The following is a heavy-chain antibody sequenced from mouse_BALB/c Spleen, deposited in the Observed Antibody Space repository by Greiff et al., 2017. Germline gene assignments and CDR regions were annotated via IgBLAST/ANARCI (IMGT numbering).Heavy chain of an antibody. CDR2: INPYNDGT. CDR3: ARRDMDYGSTSDFDD. Sequence: EVKLQESGPELVKPGASVKMSCKASGFTFTSYFMHWVKQKPGQGLEWIGYINPYNDGTKYNEKFKGKATLTSDKSSSKAYMELNSLTSEDSAVYYCARRDMDYGSTSDFDDWGQGTTLTVSA. V-gene: IGHV1-14*01. CDR1: GFTFTSYF. J-gene: IGHJ2*01. D-gene: IGHD1-1*02.